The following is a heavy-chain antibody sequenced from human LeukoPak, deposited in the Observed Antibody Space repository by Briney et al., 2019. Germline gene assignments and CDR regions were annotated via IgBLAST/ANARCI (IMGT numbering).Heavy chain of an antibody. Sequence: PGGSLRLSCAASGFTFDDYAMHWVRQAPGKGLEWVSAISGSGGSTYYADSVKGRFTISRDNSKNTLYLQMNSLRAEDTAVYYCAKVKDITMIVVVITTIFDYWGQGTLVTVSS. CDR1: GFTFDDYA. D-gene: IGHD3-22*01. V-gene: IGHV3-23*01. J-gene: IGHJ4*02. CDR3: AKVKDITMIVVVITTIFDY. CDR2: ISGSGGST.